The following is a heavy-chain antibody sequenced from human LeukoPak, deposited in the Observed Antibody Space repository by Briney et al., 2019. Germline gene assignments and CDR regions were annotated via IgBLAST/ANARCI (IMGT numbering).Heavy chain of an antibody. CDR1: GFTFSTFT. D-gene: IGHD3-22*01. Sequence: PGGSLRLSCVVSGFTFSTFTMNWVRQAPGKGLEWVSCISSSSYIYYADSVKGRFTISRDNAKNSLYLQMNSLRAEDTAVYYCAKSYYDSSAYSPFDYWGQGTLVTVSS. CDR2: ISSSSYI. CDR3: AKSYYDSSAYSPFDY. J-gene: IGHJ4*02. V-gene: IGHV3-21*01.